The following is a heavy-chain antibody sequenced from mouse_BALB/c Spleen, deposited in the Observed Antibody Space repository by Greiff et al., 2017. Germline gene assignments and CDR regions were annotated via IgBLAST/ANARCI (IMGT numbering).Heavy chain of an antibody. CDR2: IWGDGST. Sequence: QVHVKQSGPGLVAPSQSLSITCTVSGFSLTGYGVNWVRQPPGKGLEWLGMIWGDGSTDYNSALKSRLSISKDNSKSQVFLKMNSLQTDDTARYYCARDKNYRYDIAMDYWGQGTSVTVSS. CDR3: ARDKNYRYDIAMDY. CDR1: GFSLTGYG. J-gene: IGHJ4*01. V-gene: IGHV2-6-7*01. D-gene: IGHD2-14*01.